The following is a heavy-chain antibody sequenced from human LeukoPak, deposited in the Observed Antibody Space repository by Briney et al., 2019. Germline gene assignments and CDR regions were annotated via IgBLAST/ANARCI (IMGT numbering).Heavy chain of an antibody. D-gene: IGHD3-22*01. Sequence: ASVKVSCKASGYTFTGYYMHWVRQAPGQGLEWMGWINPNSGGTNYAQKFQGRVTMTTDTSTSTAYMELRSLRSDDTAVYYCARDYYDSSGPSDYWGQGTLVTVSS. CDR3: ARDYYDSSGPSDY. CDR1: GYTFTGYY. CDR2: INPNSGGT. J-gene: IGHJ4*02. V-gene: IGHV1-2*02.